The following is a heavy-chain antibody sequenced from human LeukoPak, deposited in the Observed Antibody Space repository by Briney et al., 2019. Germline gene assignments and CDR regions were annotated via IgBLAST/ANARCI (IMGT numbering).Heavy chain of an antibody. CDR1: GGSISSSSYY. D-gene: IGHD4-23*01. Sequence: SSETLSLTCTVSGGSISSSSYYWGWIRQPPGKGLEWIGSIYYSGSTYYNPSLKSRVTISVDTSKNQFSLKLSSVTAADAAVYYCARHKAGNPIDYWGQGTLVTVSS. CDR2: IYYSGST. V-gene: IGHV4-39*01. CDR3: ARHKAGNPIDY. J-gene: IGHJ4*02.